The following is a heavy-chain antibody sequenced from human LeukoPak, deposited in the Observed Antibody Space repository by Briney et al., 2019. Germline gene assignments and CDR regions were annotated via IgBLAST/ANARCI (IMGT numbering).Heavy chain of an antibody. V-gene: IGHV1-2*06. CDR2: INPNSGGT. Sequence: ASVKVSCKASGYTFTGYYMHWVRQAPGQGLEWMGRINPNSGGTNYAQKFQGRVTMTRDTSISTAYMELSRLRSDDTAMYYCARDLYYSSSSPRSFDYRGQGTLVTVSS. CDR1: GYTFTGYY. CDR3: ARDLYYSSSSPRSFDY. J-gene: IGHJ4*02. D-gene: IGHD6-6*01.